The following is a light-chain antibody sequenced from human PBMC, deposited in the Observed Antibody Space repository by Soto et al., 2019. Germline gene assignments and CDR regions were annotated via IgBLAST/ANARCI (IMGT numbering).Light chain of an antibody. J-gene: IGKJ4*01. V-gene: IGKV1-39*01. CDR3: QQSYSTPLT. Sequence: DIQMTQSPSSLSASVGDRVTITCRASQSISNFLNWYQQKPGKAPKVLIYGASSLQSGVPARFSGSESGTDFTLTISSLQPEDFATYYCQQSYSTPLTFGGGTKVDIK. CDR2: GAS. CDR1: QSISNF.